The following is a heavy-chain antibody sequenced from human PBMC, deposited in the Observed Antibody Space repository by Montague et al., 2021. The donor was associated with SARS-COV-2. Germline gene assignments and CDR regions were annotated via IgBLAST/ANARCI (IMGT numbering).Heavy chain of an antibody. CDR1: GGSFSSYY. CDR2: IHHSGKP. CDR3: AGGERRKVRWGPGRGSEIDTYFALDV. D-gene: IGHD2-15*01. V-gene: IGHV4-34*01. Sequence: SETLSLTCAIYGGSFSSYYYTWVRQSPTKGLEWIGEIHHSGKPTYNPSLRRRVAISVDTSKNQFSLNLRSVTAADAAVYYCAGGERRKVRWGPGRGSEIDTYFALDVWGQGTTVIISS. J-gene: IGHJ6*01.